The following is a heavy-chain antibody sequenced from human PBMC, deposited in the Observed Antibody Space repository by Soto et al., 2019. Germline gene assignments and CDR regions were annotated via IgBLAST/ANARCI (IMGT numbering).Heavy chain of an antibody. D-gene: IGHD3-9*01. Sequence: GASVKVSCKASGYTFTNYYMHWVRQAPGQGLEWVGIINPSGGSTSFSQKFQGRVTMTRDSSTSTVYMELSSLRSEDTAVYYCARNYDILTGPSAFDMWGQGTMVTVSS. CDR1: GYTFTNYY. CDR3: ARNYDILTGPSAFDM. V-gene: IGHV1-46*03. J-gene: IGHJ3*02. CDR2: INPSGGST.